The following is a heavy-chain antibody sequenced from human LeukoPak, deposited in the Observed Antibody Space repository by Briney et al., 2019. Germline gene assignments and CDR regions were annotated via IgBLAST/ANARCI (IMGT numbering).Heavy chain of an antibody. J-gene: IGHJ6*03. CDR2: ISAYNGNT. CDR1: GYTFTSYT. Sequence: ASVKVSCKASGYTFTSYTINWVRQAPGQGLEWMGWISAYNGNTNYAQKLQGRVTMTTDTSTSTAYMELRSPRSDDTAVYYCARIYDSSGYHYYMDVWGKGTTVTVSS. V-gene: IGHV1-18*01. D-gene: IGHD3-22*01. CDR3: ARIYDSSGYHYYMDV.